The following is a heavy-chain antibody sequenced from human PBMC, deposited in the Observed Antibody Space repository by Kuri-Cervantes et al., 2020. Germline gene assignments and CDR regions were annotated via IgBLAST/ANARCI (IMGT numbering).Heavy chain of an antibody. V-gene: IGHV3-48*02. CDR3: ARDLHSSGWHPRLGDVAFDI. CDR2: ISSSSSTI. J-gene: IGHJ3*02. CDR1: GFTFSSYS. Sequence: GGSLRLSCAASGFTFSSYSMNWVRQAPGKGLEWVSYISSSSSTIYYADSVKGRFTISRDNAKNSLYLQMNSLRDEDTAVYYCARDLHSSGWHPRLGDVAFDIWGQGTMVTVSS. D-gene: IGHD6-19*01.